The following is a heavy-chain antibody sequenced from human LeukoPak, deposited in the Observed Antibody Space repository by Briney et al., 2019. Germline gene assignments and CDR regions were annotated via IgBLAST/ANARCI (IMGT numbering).Heavy chain of an antibody. V-gene: IGHV1-3*01. J-gene: IGHJ4*02. CDR1: GYTFTSYA. D-gene: IGHD3-3*01. CDR3: ARATKLRPFQPFDY. Sequence: ASVKVSCKASGYTFTSYAMHWVRQAPGQRLEWMGWINAGNGNTKYSQKCQGRVTMTRDTSTSTVYMELSSLRSEDTAVYYCARATKLRPFQPFDYWGQGTLVTVSS. CDR2: INAGNGNT.